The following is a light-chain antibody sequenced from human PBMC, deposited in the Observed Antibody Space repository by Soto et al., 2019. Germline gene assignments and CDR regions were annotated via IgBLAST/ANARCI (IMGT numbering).Light chain of an antibody. V-gene: IGKV1-5*01. CDR2: DAS. CDR1: QLISGW. Sequence: DIQMTQSPSTLSASVGDRVTITCRASQLISGWLAWYQQKPGKAPKLLIYDASTLESGVPSRFSGSRSGTEFTRTISSLQPGDLATYYCQQYTTYPTFGQGTKVEIK. CDR3: QQYTTYPT. J-gene: IGKJ1*01.